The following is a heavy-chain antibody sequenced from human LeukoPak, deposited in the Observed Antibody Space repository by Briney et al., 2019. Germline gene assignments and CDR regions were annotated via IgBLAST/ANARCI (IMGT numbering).Heavy chain of an antibody. J-gene: IGHJ5*02. CDR1: GGSFSGYY. CDR2: INHSGST. V-gene: IGHV4-34*01. CDR3: ARDSGTTGEVKFDP. Sequence: SETLSLTCAVYGGSFSGYYWSWIRQPPGKGLEWIGEINHSGSTNYNPSLKSRVTMSIDTSNNQFSLRLRFVTAADTAVYYCARDSGTTGEVKFDPWGQGTLVTVSS. D-gene: IGHD3-10*01.